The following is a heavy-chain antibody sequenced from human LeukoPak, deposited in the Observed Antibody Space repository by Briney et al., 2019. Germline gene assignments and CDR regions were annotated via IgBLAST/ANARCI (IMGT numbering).Heavy chain of an antibody. CDR2: IYSDGTT. D-gene: IGHD3-10*01. V-gene: IGHV3-53*01. Sequence: GGSLRLSCAASGFTVFSNYMSWVRQAPGKGLGWVSVIYSDGTTYYADSVQGRFTISRDNSKNTVYLQMKSLRAEDTAVYFCARERSYYYYYMDVWGKGTTVTVSS. CDR1: GFTVFSNY. CDR3: ARERSYYYYYMDV. J-gene: IGHJ6*03.